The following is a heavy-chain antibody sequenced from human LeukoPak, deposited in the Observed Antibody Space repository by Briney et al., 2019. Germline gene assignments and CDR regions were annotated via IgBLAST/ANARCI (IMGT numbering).Heavy chain of an antibody. CDR2: IYTSGIT. Sequence: KTSETLSLTCTVSGGSISSYYWNWIRQPAGKGLEWIGRIYTSGITNYNPSLKSRVTMSVDTSKNQFSLKLNSVTAADTAVYYCARTRKRSYEADYWGQGTLVTVSS. V-gene: IGHV4-4*07. CDR1: GGSISSYY. D-gene: IGHD1-26*01. CDR3: ARTRKRSYEADY. J-gene: IGHJ4*02.